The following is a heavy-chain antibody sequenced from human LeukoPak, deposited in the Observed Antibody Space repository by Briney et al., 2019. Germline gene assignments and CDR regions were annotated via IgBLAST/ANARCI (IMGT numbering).Heavy chain of an antibody. V-gene: IGHV3-48*01. CDR1: GLTFSSYS. J-gene: IGHJ3*02. Sequence: GGSLRLSCAASGLTFSSYSMNWVRQAPGKGLEWVSYIRSSSTIYYADSVKGRFTISRDNAKNSLYLQMNSLRAEDTTVYYCARLKRKLDYYDSSDDAFDIWGQGTMVTVSS. CDR3: ARLKRKLDYYDSSDDAFDI. D-gene: IGHD3-22*01. CDR2: IRSSSTI.